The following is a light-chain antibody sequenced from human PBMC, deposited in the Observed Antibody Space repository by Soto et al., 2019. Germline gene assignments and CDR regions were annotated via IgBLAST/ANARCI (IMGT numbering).Light chain of an antibody. J-gene: IGKJ1*01. CDR2: KAS. CDR1: QTISSW. CDR3: QQYETFSGT. V-gene: IGKV1-5*03. Sequence: DVHMTQSPSTLSGSVGDRVTITCRASQTISSWLAWYQQKPGKAPKLLIYKASTLKSGVPSRFSGSGSGTEFTLTISSLQPDDFATDYCQQYETFSGTFRPVTKVDIK.